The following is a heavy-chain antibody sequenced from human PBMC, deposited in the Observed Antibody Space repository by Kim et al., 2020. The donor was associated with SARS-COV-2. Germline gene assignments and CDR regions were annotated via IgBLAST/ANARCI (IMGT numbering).Heavy chain of an antibody. V-gene: IGHV3-23*01. CDR3: AEGGGWSDFDY. Sequence: SAASLTGRFTNSRDHSTNSLSLQMNSLRAEDTAVYYCAEGGGWSDFDYWGQGTLVTVSS. D-gene: IGHD6-19*01. J-gene: IGHJ4*02.